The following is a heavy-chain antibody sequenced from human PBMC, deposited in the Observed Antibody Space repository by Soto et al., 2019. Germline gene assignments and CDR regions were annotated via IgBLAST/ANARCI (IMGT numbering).Heavy chain of an antibody. Sequence: EVHLLESGGGLVQPGGSLRLSCAASGFTFSTYVMSWVRQAPGKGLEWVAAIGGAGNTYHADSVKGRFTISRDNSRNALFLQMNSLGADDAAVYYCAKGSSDSRPYYFDYWGQGTLVTVSS. D-gene: IGHD3-22*01. CDR1: GFTFSTYV. CDR3: AKGSSDSRPYYFDY. J-gene: IGHJ4*02. CDR2: IGGAGNT. V-gene: IGHV3-23*01.